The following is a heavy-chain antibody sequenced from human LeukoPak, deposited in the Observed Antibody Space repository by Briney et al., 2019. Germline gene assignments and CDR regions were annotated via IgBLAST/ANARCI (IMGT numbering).Heavy chain of an antibody. Sequence: GGSLRLSCAASGFTFSSYAVHWVRQAPGKGLEWVAVISYDGSNKYYADSVKGRFTISRDNSKNTLYLQMNSLRAEDTAVYYCARDPYRFAFDIWGQGTVVLVSS. V-gene: IGHV3-30-3*01. D-gene: IGHD1-26*01. J-gene: IGHJ3*02. CDR2: ISYDGSNK. CDR3: ARDPYRFAFDI. CDR1: GFTFSSYA.